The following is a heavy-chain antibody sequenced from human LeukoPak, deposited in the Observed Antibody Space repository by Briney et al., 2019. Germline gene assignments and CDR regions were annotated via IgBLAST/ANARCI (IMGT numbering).Heavy chain of an antibody. J-gene: IGHJ5*02. CDR3: ASLDTAKQPLANH. CDR2: IREERGQE. D-gene: IGHD5-18*01. CDR1: GLTGSHNY. V-gene: IGHV3-7*03. Sequence: PGGSLRLSCAASGLTGSHNYVSWVRQAPGKGLEWVANIREERGQEYYVDSVKGRFTISKNSAKNSLYLQMNTLRVEDTAMYYCASLDTAKQPLANHWGQGTLVTASS.